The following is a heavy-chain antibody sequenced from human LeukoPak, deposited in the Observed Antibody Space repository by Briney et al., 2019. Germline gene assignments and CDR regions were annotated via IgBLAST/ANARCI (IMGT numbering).Heavy chain of an antibody. D-gene: IGHD3-22*01. V-gene: IGHV3-49*04. CDR3: TRENYSDSSGYSSDY. CDR2: IRSKAYGGTT. Sequence: GGSLRLSCAGSGFTFSSYAMSWVRQAPGKGLEWVCFIRSKAYGGTTEYAASVNGRFTISRDDSKSIAYLQMNSLKTEDTALYYCTRENYSDSSGYSSDYWGQGTLVTVSS. J-gene: IGHJ4*02. CDR1: GFTFSSYA.